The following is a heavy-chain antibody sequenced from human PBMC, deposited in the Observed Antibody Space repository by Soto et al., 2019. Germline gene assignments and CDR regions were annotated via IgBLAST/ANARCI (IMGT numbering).Heavy chain of an antibody. V-gene: IGHV4-4*02. CDR1: GGSISSSNW. CDR2: IYHSGST. CDR3: ASVRGGYYYAMDV. Sequence: QVQLQESGPGLVKPSGTLSLTCAVSGGSISSSNWWSWVRQPPGEGLEWIGEIYHSGSTNYNPSLKSRVTISVDKSKTQCSLKLSSVTAADTAVYYCASVRGGYYYAMDVWGQGTTVTVSS. J-gene: IGHJ6*02. D-gene: IGHD3-10*02.